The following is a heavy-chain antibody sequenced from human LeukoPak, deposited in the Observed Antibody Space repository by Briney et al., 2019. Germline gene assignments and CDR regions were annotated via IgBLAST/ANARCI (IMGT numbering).Heavy chain of an antibody. CDR2: IYYSGST. Sequence: PSETLSLTCTVSGGSISSSSYYWGWIRQPPGKGLEWIGSIYYSGSTYYNPSLKSRVTISVDTSKNQFSLKLSSVTAADTAVYYCARPGITMVRGGPYYMDVWGKGTTVTVSS. CDR1: GGSISSSSYY. D-gene: IGHD3-10*01. CDR3: ARPGITMVRGGPYYMDV. V-gene: IGHV4-39*01. J-gene: IGHJ6*03.